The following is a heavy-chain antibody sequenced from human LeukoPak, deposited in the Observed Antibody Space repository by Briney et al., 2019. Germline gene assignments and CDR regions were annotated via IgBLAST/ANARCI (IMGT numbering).Heavy chain of an antibody. CDR2: INHSGST. CDR3: AREVVAARLYYYYYMDV. J-gene: IGHJ6*03. Sequence: PSETLSLTCAVYGESFSGYYWSWIRQPPEKGLEWIGEINHSGSTNYNPSLKSRVTILVDTSKNQFSLKLSSVTAADTAVYYCAREVVAARLYYYYYMDVWGKGTTVTVSS. V-gene: IGHV4-34*01. D-gene: IGHD6-6*01. CDR1: GESFSGYY.